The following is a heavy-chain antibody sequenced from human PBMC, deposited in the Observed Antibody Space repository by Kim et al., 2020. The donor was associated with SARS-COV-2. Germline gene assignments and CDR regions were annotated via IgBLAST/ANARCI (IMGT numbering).Heavy chain of an antibody. CDR2: T. J-gene: IGHJ4*02. Sequence: TYDNPSLTSRVTISVDTSKNQFSLKLSSVTAADTAVYYCARGGQQLVFDYWGQGTLVTVSS. D-gene: IGHD6-13*01. V-gene: IGHV4-31*02. CDR3: ARGGQQLVFDY.